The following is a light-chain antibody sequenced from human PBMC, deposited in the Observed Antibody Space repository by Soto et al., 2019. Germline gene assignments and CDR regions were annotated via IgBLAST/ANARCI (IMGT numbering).Light chain of an antibody. CDR1: QSVSSN. J-gene: IGKJ2*01. V-gene: IGKV3-15*01. Sequence: EIVLTQSPATLSVSPGERATPSCRASQSVSSNLAWYQQKPGQAPRLLIYGASTRATGIPARFSGSGSGTDFTLTISRLEPEDFAVYYCQHYNSPYTFGQGTKVDIK. CDR2: GAS. CDR3: QHYNSPYT.